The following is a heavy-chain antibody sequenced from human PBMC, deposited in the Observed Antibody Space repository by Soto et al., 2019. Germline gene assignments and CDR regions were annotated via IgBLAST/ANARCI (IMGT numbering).Heavy chain of an antibody. V-gene: IGHV3-11*01. J-gene: IGHJ4*02. D-gene: IGHD2-15*01. CDR3: ARVGRSGGRCPLDY. CDR2: ISGSGTTI. CDR1: AFIISDYY. Sequence: QVQLVESGGGLVKPGGSLRLSCAASAFIISDYYMSWIRQAPGKGLEWVSYISGSGTTIYYADSVKGRFTISRDNAKNALYLQMSSLRAEDTAVYYCARVGRSGGRCPLDYWGQGTLVTVSS.